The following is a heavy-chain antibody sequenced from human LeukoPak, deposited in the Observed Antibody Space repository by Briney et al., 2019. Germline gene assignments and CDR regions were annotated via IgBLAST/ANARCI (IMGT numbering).Heavy chain of an antibody. CDR2: INPNSGGT. D-gene: IGHD5-12*01. Sequence: ASVKVSCKASGYTFTGYYMHWVRQAPGQGLEWMGWINPNSGGTNYAQKFQGRVTMTRDTPISTAYMELSRLRSDDTAVYYCVLYPQTRGYSGYGQTNWFDPWGQGTLVTVSS. CDR3: VLYPQTRGYSGYGQTNWFDP. V-gene: IGHV1-2*02. J-gene: IGHJ5*02. CDR1: GYTFTGYY.